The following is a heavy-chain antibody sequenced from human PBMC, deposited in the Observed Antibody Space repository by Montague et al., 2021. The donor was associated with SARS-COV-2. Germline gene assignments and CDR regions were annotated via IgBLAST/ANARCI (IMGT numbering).Heavy chain of an antibody. V-gene: IGHV4-59*01. CDR3: ARDGSGSYYNVHQNWFDP. CDR1: GGSISSYY. J-gene: IGHJ5*02. D-gene: IGHD3-10*01. Sequence: SETLSLTCTVSGGSISSYYWSWIRQPPGKGLEWIGYIYYSGSTNYNPSLKSRVTISVDTSKNQFSLKLSSVTAADTAVYYCARDGSGSYYNVHQNWFDPWGPGNPGNGSL. CDR2: IYYSGST.